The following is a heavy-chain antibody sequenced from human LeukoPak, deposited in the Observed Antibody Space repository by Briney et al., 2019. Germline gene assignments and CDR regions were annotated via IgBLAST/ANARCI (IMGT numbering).Heavy chain of an antibody. CDR3: ARLHYGDDPFDY. J-gene: IGHJ4*02. Sequence: SETQSLTCAVYGGSFSGYYWSWIRQPPGKGLEWIGEINHSGSTNYNPSLKSRVTISVDTSKNQFSLKLSSVTAADTAVYYCARLHYGDDPFDYWGQGTLVTVSS. V-gene: IGHV4-34*01. D-gene: IGHD4-17*01. CDR1: GGSFSGYY. CDR2: INHSGST.